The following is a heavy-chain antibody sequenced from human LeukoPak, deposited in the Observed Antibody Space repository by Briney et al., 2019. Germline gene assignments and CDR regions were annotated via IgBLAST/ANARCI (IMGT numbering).Heavy chain of an antibody. CDR2: SYYSGST. CDR3: ARALVVVITD. D-gene: IGHD3-22*01. V-gene: IGHV4-39*01. CDR1: GDSISSSRYY. J-gene: IGHJ4*02. Sequence: SETLSLTCTVSGDSISSSRYYWGWIRQPPGKGLEWIGWSYYSGSTYYNTSLKSRVTISVDTSKNQFSLKLSSVIAADTAVYYCARALVVVITDWGQGTLVTVSS.